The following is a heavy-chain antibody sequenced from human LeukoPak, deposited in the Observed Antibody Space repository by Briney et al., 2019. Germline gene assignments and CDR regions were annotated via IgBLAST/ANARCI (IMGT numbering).Heavy chain of an antibody. Sequence: SETLSLTCTVSGGSISSSSYYWGWIRQPPGKGLEWIGSIYYSGSTYYNPSLKSRVTISVDTSKNQFSLKLSSVTAADTAVYYCARSFTNVDTAMTDAFDIWGQGTMVTVSS. CDR1: GGSISSSSYY. J-gene: IGHJ3*02. CDR2: IYYSGST. V-gene: IGHV4-39*07. D-gene: IGHD5-18*01. CDR3: ARSFTNVDTAMTDAFDI.